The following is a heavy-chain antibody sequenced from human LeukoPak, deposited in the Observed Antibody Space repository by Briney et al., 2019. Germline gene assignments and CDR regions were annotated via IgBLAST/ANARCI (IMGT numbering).Heavy chain of an antibody. V-gene: IGHV4-31*03. Sequence: SETLSLTCSVSGGSIGGAGSYWTWIRQQPGKDLDWIGYIYSTGSTSFNPSLRSRVSMSVDTSENQFSLRLSSVTAADRGVYFCARQRGYDSGGTGSFDSWGQESWSPSLQ. CDR3: ARQRGYDSGGTGSFDS. J-gene: IGHJ5*01. CDR1: GGSIGGAGSY. D-gene: IGHD6-19*01. CDR2: IYSTGST.